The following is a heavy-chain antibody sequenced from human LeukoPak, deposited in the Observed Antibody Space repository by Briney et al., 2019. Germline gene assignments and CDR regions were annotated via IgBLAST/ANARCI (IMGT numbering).Heavy chain of an antibody. D-gene: IGHD2-2*01. Sequence: ASVKISCKVSGYTFTDYYMHWVQQAPGKGLEWMGLVDPEDGETIYAEKFQGRVTITADTSTDTAYMELSSLRSEDTAMYYCATDLHIVVVPAAIGYWGQGTLVTVSS. CDR2: VDPEDGET. CDR3: ATDLHIVVVPAAIGY. J-gene: IGHJ4*02. V-gene: IGHV1-69-2*01. CDR1: GYTFTDYY.